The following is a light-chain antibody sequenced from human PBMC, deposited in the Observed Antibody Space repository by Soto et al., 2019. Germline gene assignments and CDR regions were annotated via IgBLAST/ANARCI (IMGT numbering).Light chain of an antibody. CDR1: RSILYSSNGSNY. V-gene: IGKV2-28*01. CDR2: LAS. J-gene: IGKJ4*01. CDR3: IQTLQTPLT. Sequence: IVITHAPDSLSVALCGMATVICKSIRSILYSSNGSNYLAWYLQKPGQSPQLLIYLASNRASGVPDRFSGSGSGTDFTLKISRVEAEDFGVYYCIQTLQTPLTFGGGTKVDIK.